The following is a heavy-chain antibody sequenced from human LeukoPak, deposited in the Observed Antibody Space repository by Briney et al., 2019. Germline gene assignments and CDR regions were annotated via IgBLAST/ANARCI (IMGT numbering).Heavy chain of an antibody. V-gene: IGHV3-48*02. CDR1: GFTFSSYS. Sequence: TGGSLRLSCAASGFTFSSYSMNWVRQAPGKGLEWVSYISSSSSTIYYADSVKGRFTISRDNAKNSLYLQMNSLRDEDTAVYYCARFPHYYDSSGYSFWGQGTLVTVSS. D-gene: IGHD3-22*01. CDR2: ISSSSSTI. CDR3: ARFPHYYDSSGYSF. J-gene: IGHJ4*02.